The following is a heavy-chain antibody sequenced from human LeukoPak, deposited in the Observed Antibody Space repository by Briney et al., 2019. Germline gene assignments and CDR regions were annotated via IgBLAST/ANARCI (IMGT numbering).Heavy chain of an antibody. Sequence: GRSLRLSCAASGFTFSSYGMHWVRQAPGKGLEWVAVIWYDGSNKYYADSVKGRFTISRDNSKNTLYLQMNSLRAEDTAVYYCARAGSGRTGGYYFDYWGQGTLVTVSS. CDR2: IWYDGSNK. J-gene: IGHJ4*02. V-gene: IGHV3-33*01. CDR3: ARAGSGRTGGYYFDY. D-gene: IGHD3-10*01. CDR1: GFTFSSYG.